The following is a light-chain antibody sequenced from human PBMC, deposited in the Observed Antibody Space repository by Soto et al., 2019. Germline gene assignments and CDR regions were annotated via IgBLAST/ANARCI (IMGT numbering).Light chain of an antibody. J-gene: IGKJ2*01. CDR2: GAS. CDR1: QSVITN. V-gene: IGKV3-15*01. CDR3: QQYGNRPPYT. Sequence: EIVMTQSPATMSVSPGESATLSCRAGQSVITNLAWYQQKPGQAPRLLIYGASTRAAGIPARFSGSGSGTDFTLTISSLQSEDSAVYYCQQYGNRPPYTFGQGTKLEIK.